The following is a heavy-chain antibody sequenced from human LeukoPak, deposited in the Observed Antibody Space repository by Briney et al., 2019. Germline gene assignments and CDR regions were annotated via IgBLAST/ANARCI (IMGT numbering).Heavy chain of an antibody. Sequence: GGSLRLSCAASGFTFSSYSMNWVRQAPGKGLEWVSSISSSSSYLYYADSVKGRFTISRDNAKNSLYLQMNSLRAEDTAVYYCARAWYYDSSGDNAFDIRGQGTIVTVSS. CDR3: ARAWYYDSSGDNAFDI. CDR1: GFTFSSYS. D-gene: IGHD3-22*01. J-gene: IGHJ3*02. V-gene: IGHV3-21*01. CDR2: ISSSSSYL.